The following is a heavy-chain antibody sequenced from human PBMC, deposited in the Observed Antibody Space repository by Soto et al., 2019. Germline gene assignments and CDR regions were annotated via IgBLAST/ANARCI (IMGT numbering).Heavy chain of an antibody. J-gene: IGHJ5*02. Sequence: RASVKVSCKASGYTFTSYDINWVRQATGQGLEWMGWMNPNSGNTGYAQKFQGRVTMTRNTSISTAYMELSSLRSEDTAVYYCARGPYSDIAAVDPWGQGTLVTVSS. D-gene: IGHD6-13*01. CDR1: GYTFTSYD. V-gene: IGHV1-8*01. CDR3: ARGPYSDIAAVDP. CDR2: MNPNSGNT.